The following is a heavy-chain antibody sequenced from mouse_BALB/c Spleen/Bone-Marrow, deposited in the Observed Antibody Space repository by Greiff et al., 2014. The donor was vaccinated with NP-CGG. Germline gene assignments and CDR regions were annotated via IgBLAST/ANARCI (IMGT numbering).Heavy chain of an antibody. CDR3: GKGTGNGFAY. CDR2: IWNGEST. V-gene: IGHV2-5*01. Sequence: VKLVESGPGLVQPSQSLSITCTVSGFSLTSYGVHWVRQSPGKGLEWLGGIWNGESTDYDTVIVSRLSITKDNSKSQVFFKMNRLQADDTAIYCCGKGTGNGFAYWGQGTLVTVSA. CDR1: GFSLTSYG. J-gene: IGHJ3*01. D-gene: IGHD4-1*01.